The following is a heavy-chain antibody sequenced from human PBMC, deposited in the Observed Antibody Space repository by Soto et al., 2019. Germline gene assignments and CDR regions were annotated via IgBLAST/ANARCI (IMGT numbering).Heavy chain of an antibody. Sequence: GEALQRSYEACGEMVRSYRWSWVHQTPGEGLEGVGKTDPSDSTTMYRPSSRARITISLDKSINTAYLEWGRLKASDTATYYCAKKNLKRDFDICGQGAQGTGSS. J-gene: IGHJ4*02. D-gene: IGHD1-7*01. CDR3: AKKNLKRDFDI. CDR2: TDPSDSTT. CDR1: GEMVRSYR. V-gene: IGHV5-10-1*01.